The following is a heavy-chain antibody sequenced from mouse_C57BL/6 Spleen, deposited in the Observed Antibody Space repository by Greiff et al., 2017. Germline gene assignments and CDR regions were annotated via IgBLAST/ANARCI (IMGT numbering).Heavy chain of an antibody. D-gene: IGHD1-1*01. J-gene: IGHJ2*01. Sequence: EVQLQQSGPELVKPGASVKISCKASGYTFTDDYMNWVKQSHGKSREWFGDINPNNGGTSYNQKFKGKATLTVDKSSSTAYMELRSLTSEDSAVYYCARYYEYYLDYWGQGTTLTVSS. CDR3: ARYYEYYLDY. CDR1: GYTFTDDY. CDR2: INPNNGGT. V-gene: IGHV1-26*01.